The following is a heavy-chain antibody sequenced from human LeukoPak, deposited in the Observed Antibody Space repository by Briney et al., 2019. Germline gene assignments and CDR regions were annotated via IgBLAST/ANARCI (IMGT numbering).Heavy chain of an antibody. D-gene: IGHD3-22*01. CDR2: IYTSGST. J-gene: IGHJ4*02. CDR3: ARGGSYYYDSSGLL. V-gene: IGHV4-61*02. CDR1: GGSISSGSHY. Sequence: PSETLSLTCTVSGGSISSGSHYWSWIRQPAGKGLEWIGRIYTSGSTDYSPSLKSRVTISVDTSKNQFSLKLSPVTAADTAVYYCARGGSYYYDSSGLLWGQGTLVTVSS.